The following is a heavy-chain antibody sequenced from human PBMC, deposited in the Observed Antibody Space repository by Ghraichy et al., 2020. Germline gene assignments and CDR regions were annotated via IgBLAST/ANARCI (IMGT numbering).Heavy chain of an antibody. CDR1: GFTFSSYA. J-gene: IGHJ4*02. D-gene: IGHD5-18*01. CDR2: ISGSGGST. CDR3: AKDLFSRGYSYGPPDY. V-gene: IGHV3-23*01. Sequence: GESLNISCAASGFTFSSYAMSWVRQAPGKGLEWVSAISGSGGSTYYADSVKGRFTISRDNSKNTLYLQMNSLRDEDTAVYYCAKDLFSRGYSYGPPDYWGQGTLVTVSS.